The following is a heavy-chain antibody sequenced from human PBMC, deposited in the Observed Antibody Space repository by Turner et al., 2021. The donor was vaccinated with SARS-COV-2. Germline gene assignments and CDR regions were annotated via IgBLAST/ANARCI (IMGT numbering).Heavy chain of an antibody. CDR2: IYYRGST. Sequence: QVLLQASGPGLVKPSETLSLTCTVSGASISSYYWAWIRQPPGKRLEWIGYIYYRGSTNYNPSLKSRGTISVDTSKNQFSLKLTSVTAADTAVYFCARELTNNWFDPWGQGTLVTVSS. J-gene: IGHJ5*02. D-gene: IGHD3-10*01. CDR3: ARELTNNWFDP. V-gene: IGHV4-59*01. CDR1: GASISSYY.